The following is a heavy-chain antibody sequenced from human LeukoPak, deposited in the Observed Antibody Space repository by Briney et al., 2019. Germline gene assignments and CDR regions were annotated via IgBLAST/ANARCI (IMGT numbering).Heavy chain of an antibody. CDR1: GDSVSSNTAA. J-gene: IGHJ4*02. CDR3: VRDGEGGLVYFDY. V-gene: IGHV6-1*01. D-gene: IGHD3-16*01. CDR2: TYYRSKWFN. Sequence: SQTLSLTCAISGDSVSSNTAAWNWIRQSPSRGLEWLGRTYYRSKWFNDYAVSVKSRIFISPDTSKNQFSLQLNFVTPEDTAVYYCVRDGEGGLVYFDYWGQGTLVTVSS.